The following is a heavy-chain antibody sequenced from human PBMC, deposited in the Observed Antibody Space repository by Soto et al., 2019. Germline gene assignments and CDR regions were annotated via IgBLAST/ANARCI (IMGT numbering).Heavy chain of an antibody. Sequence: EVQLVESGGGLVRPGGFMRLSSAVSGFDFTNAWVNWVRQAPGRGLQWVGRIKGKLGSETPDFAASVKGRFSFSRDDSKDTLYLHMNSLKTEDTGLYYCAWQTKWNHDVFDVWGQGTVVIVSS. CDR2: IKGKLGSETP. V-gene: IGHV3-15*07. CDR1: GFDFTNAW. CDR3: AWQTKWNHDVFDV. J-gene: IGHJ3*01. D-gene: IGHD1-1*01.